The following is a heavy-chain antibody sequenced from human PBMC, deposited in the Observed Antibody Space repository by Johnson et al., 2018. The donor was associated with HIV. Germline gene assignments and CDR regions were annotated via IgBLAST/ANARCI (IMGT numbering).Heavy chain of an antibody. CDR2: IKSRTDGGTP. V-gene: IGHV3-15*01. CDR1: GFTFSNAW. J-gene: IGHJ3*02. D-gene: IGHD3-3*01. Sequence: VHLVESGGGLVNPGGSLTLSCAASGFTFSNAWMSWVRQAPGKGLEWVGQIKSRTDGGTPDYGAPVKGRFTISRNDSENTLRLQMNSLKTEDTALYYCARGMYYKFWSGSGIRCDAFDIWCQGTMFTVSS. CDR3: ARGMYYKFWSGSGIRCDAFDI.